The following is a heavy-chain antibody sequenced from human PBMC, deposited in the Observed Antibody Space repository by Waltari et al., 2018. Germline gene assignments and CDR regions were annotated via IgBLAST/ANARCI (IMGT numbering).Heavy chain of an antibody. CDR2: CNREGRDK. CDR3: ARVARKTYSSPVPGRDYYYGMDV. V-gene: IGHV3-74*01. Sequence: EEQLVESGGGLIQPGESLRVSCAVSGFTFNKYWMNWVRQSPGKGLVGVARCNREGRDKSSADFVKGRFTMSRDNAKNTVYLQMKSLRAEDTAVYFCARVARKTYSSPVPGRDYYYGMDVWGLGTTVTVAS. CDR1: GFTFNKYW. J-gene: IGHJ6*02. D-gene: IGHD3-22*01.